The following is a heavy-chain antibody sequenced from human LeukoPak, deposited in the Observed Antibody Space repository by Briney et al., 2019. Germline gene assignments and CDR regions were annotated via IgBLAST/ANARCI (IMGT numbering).Heavy chain of an antibody. CDR2: ISYDGSNK. V-gene: IGHV3-30-3*01. Sequence: GGSLRLSCAASGFTFSSYAMHWVRQAPGKGLEWVAVISYDGSNKYYADSVKGRFTISRDNSKNTLYLQMNSLRAEDTAVYYCARAVQQYYFDYWGQGTLVTVSS. D-gene: IGHD6-19*01. J-gene: IGHJ4*02. CDR1: GFTFSSYA. CDR3: ARAVQQYYFDY.